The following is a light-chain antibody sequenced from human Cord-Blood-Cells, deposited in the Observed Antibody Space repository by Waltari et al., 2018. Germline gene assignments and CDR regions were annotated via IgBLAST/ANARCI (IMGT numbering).Light chain of an antibody. CDR2: EVS. V-gene: IGLV2-8*01. CDR3: SSYAGSISYV. J-gene: IGLJ1*01. CDR1: SSDVGGYNY. Sequence: QSALTQPPSASGSPGQPVTISCTGTSSDVGGYNYVSWYQHHPGKAPKLMIYEVSKRPSGVPDRFACSRAGNTASRTSSGLQAEDWADYYCSSYAGSISYVFGTGTKVTVL.